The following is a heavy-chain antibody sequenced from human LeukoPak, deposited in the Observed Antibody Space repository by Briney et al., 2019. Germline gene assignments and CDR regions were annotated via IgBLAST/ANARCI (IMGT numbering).Heavy chain of an antibody. CDR2: ISAYNGNT. Sequence: ASVKVSCKASGYTFTSYGISWVRQAPGQGLEWMGWISAYNGNTNYAQKLQGRVTMTTDTSTSTAYMELRSLRSDDTAVYYCARAGAFEEWLSPPDYWGQGTLVTVSS. V-gene: IGHV1-18*01. J-gene: IGHJ4*02. CDR3: ARAGAFEEWLSPPDY. D-gene: IGHD3-3*01. CDR1: GYTFTSYG.